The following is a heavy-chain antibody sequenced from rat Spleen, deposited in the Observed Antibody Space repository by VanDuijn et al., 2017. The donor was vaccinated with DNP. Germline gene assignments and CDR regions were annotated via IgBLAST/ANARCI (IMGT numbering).Heavy chain of an antibody. CDR3: TSNPHIRTAAPFDY. Sequence: EVQLVESGGGPVQPGRSLKLSCVASGFTFSNYWMYWIRQAPGRGLEWISSINPDGDETYYPGSVKGPFSISRDNAKSTLYQKVNSVRSEDTANYYCTSNPHIRTAAPFDYWGQGVMVTVSS. J-gene: IGHJ2*01. CDR2: INPDGDET. CDR1: GFTFSNYW. D-gene: IGHD3-8*01. V-gene: IGHV5-58*01.